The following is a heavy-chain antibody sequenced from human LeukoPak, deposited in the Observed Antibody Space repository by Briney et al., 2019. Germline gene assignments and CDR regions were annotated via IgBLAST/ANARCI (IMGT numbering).Heavy chain of an antibody. V-gene: IGHV4-59*01. CDR1: GGSIGSYY. Sequence: SETLSLTCTVSGGSIGSYYWSWIRQPPGKGLEWIGYIYYSGSTNYNPSLKSRVTISVEMSKNQFSLKLSSVTAADTAVYYCARGVREQQLVYNWFDPWGQGTLVTVSS. CDR3: ARGVREQQLVYNWFDP. D-gene: IGHD6-13*01. J-gene: IGHJ5*02. CDR2: IYYSGST.